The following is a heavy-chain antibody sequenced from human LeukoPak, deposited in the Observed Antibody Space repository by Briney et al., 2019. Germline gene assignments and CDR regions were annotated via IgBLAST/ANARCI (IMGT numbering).Heavy chain of an antibody. J-gene: IGHJ5*02. V-gene: IGHV1-18*01. CDR3: ASAVYDFWSGQNWFDP. D-gene: IGHD3-3*01. CDR2: ISAYNGNT. CDR1: GYTFTSYG. Sequence: GASVKASCKASGYTFTSYGISWVRQAPGQGLEWMGWISAYNGNTNYAQKLQGRVTMTTDTSTSTAYMELRSLRSDDTAVYYCASAVYDFWSGQNWFDPWGQGTLVTVSS.